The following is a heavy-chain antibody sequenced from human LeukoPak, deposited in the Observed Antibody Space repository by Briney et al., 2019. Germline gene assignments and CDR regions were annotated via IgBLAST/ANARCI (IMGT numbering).Heavy chain of an antibody. J-gene: IGHJ5*02. D-gene: IGHD6-19*01. CDR1: GYTFTGYY. CDR2: INPNSGGT. Sequence: GASVKVSCKASGYTFTGYYMHWVRQAPGQGLEWMGWINPNSGGTNYAQKFQGRVTMTRDTSISTAYMELSRLRSDDTAVYYCARARSSGRVPMGDPWGQGTLVTVSS. CDR3: ARARSSGRVPMGDP. V-gene: IGHV1-2*02.